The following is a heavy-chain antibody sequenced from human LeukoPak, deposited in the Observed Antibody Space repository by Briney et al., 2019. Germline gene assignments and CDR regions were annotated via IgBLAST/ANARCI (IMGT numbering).Heavy chain of an antibody. V-gene: IGHV3-7*01. Sequence: GGSLRLSCEGSGFTFSNYWMGWVHQAPGKGLQWVANIKTDGSEKYYVDSVKGRFTISRDNAKNSLYLQMNSLRAEDTAVYYCATYSSFTRREFQYWGQGTLLTVSS. CDR1: GFTFSNYW. J-gene: IGHJ1*01. CDR3: ATYSSFTRREFQY. CDR2: IKTDGSEK. D-gene: IGHD3-22*01.